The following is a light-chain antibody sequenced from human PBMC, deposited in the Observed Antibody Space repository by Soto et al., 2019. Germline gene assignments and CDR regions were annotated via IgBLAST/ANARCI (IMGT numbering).Light chain of an antibody. CDR1: QSISRN. J-gene: IGKJ3*01. CDR2: SAS. V-gene: IGKV3-15*01. CDR3: HQYNNWLLFT. Sequence: EIVMTQSPATLSVSPGERATLSCRASQSISRNLAWYQQKPGQAPRLLIFSASTRATGIPARFSGSGSGTEFTLTISSLQSEDSAVYYCHQYNNWLLFTFGPGTKVDIX.